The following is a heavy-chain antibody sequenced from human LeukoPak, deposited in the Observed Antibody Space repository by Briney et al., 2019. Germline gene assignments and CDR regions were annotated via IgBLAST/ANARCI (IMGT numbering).Heavy chain of an antibody. J-gene: IGHJ4*02. CDR1: GFTFTDYG. Sequence: GGSLRLSCAASGFTFTDYGMHWVRQAPGKGLEWLAVIAFNGNTKYYADSVKGRFTISRDTSKNTLYLQMNSLRAEDTAVYYCASVTGYSYGTFDYWGQGTLVTVSS. D-gene: IGHD5-18*01. CDR2: IAFNGNTK. V-gene: IGHV3-30*03. CDR3: ASVTGYSYGTFDY.